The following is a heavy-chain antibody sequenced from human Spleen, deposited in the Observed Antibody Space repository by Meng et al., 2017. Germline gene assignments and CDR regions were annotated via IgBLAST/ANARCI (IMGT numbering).Heavy chain of an antibody. CDR2: ISGSGGTT. CDR3: AKEHYDFWSGYGVEY. V-gene: IGHV3-23*01. D-gene: IGHD3-3*01. CDR1: GFTFSSYE. J-gene: IGHJ4*02. Sequence: GESLKISCAASGFTFSSYEMNWVRQAPGKGLEWVSGISGSGGTTYNADSVRGRFTISRDNSKNTLYLQMNSLRAEDTAVYYCAKEHYDFWSGYGVEYWGQGNVVTVSS.